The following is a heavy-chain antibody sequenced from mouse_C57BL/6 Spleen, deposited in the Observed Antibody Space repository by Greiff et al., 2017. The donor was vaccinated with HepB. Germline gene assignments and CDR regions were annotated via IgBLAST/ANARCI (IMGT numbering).Heavy chain of an antibody. CDR2: INPNNGGT. V-gene: IGHV1-18*01. D-gene: IGHD2-1*01. CDR1: GYTFTDYN. CDR3: ARRDYGKGDYYAMDY. J-gene: IGHJ4*01. Sequence: EVQLQQPGPELVKPGASVKISCKASGYTFTDYNMDWVKQSHGMSLEWIGDINPNNGGTIYNQKFKSKATLTVDNSSSPAYMELRSLTSEDTAVYYCARRDYGKGDYYAMDYWGQGTSVTVSS.